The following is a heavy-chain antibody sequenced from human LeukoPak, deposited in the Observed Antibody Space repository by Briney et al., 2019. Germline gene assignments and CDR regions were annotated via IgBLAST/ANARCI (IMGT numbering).Heavy chain of an antibody. CDR3: ARALVRATMVWYFDL. CDR2: ISHSGST. V-gene: IGHV4-34*01. J-gene: IGHJ2*01. Sequence: SETLSLTCAVSGGSFSGYYWSWIRQPPGKGLEWIGEISHSGSTNYSPSLKSRVTISVDTSKNQFSLNLSSVTAADMAVYYCARALVRATMVWYFDLWGRGTLVTVSS. CDR1: GGSFSGYY. D-gene: IGHD5-12*01.